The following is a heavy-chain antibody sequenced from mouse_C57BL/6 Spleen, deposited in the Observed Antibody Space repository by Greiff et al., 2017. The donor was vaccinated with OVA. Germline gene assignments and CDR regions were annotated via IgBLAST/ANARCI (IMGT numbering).Heavy chain of an antibody. D-gene: IGHD2-13*01. CDR3: AGDGDPFCY. Sequence: DVKLVESGGGLVKPGGSLKLSCAASGFTFSDYGMHWVRQAPEKGLEWVAYISSGSSTLSYADTVKGRFLISRDNAKNTLFLQMASLRSEDTAMYYCAGDGDPFCYWGKGTTLTVAS. CDR2: ISSGSSTL. V-gene: IGHV5-17*01. CDR1: GFTFSDYG. J-gene: IGHJ2*01.